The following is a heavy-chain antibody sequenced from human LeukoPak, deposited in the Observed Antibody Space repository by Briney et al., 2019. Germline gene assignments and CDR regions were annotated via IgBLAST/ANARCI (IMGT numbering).Heavy chain of an antibody. Sequence: GRSLRLSCAASGFTFSSYGMHWARQAPGKGLEWVAVIWYDGSNKYYADSVKGRFTISRDNSKNTLYLQMNSLRAEDTAVYYCAREMDYGGFDYWGQGALVTVSS. V-gene: IGHV3-33*01. CDR1: GFTFSSYG. CDR3: AREMDYGGFDY. J-gene: IGHJ4*02. D-gene: IGHD4-23*01. CDR2: IWYDGSNK.